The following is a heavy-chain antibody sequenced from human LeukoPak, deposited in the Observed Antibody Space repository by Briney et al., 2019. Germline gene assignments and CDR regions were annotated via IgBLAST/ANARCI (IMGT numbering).Heavy chain of an antibody. Sequence: SGPTLVNPTQTLTLTCTFSGFSLNTRGVGVGWIRQPPGRALEWLALIYWDDDRRYSPSLKSRLTITKDTSKNQVVLTMTNMDPEDTATLFCAHRKNYYDSSVFDNWGQGTLVTVSS. D-gene: IGHD3-22*01. CDR3: AHRKNYYDSSVFDN. CDR2: IYWDDDR. CDR1: GFSLNTRGVG. J-gene: IGHJ4*02. V-gene: IGHV2-5*02.